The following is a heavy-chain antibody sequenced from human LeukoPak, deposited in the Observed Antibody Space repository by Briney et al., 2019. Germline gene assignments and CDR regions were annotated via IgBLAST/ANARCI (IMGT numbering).Heavy chain of an antibody. Sequence: GASVKVSCKASGYTFTGYYMHWVRQAPGQGLERMGWINPNSGGTNYAQKFQGRVTMTRDTSISTAYMELSRLRSDDTAVYYCARVKRGAGRIGNWFDPWGQGTLVTVSS. D-gene: IGHD6-19*01. J-gene: IGHJ5*02. CDR2: INPNSGGT. CDR1: GYTFTGYY. V-gene: IGHV1-2*02. CDR3: ARVKRGAGRIGNWFDP.